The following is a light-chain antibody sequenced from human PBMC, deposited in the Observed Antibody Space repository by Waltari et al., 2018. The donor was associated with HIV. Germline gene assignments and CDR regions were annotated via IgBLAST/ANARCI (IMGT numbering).Light chain of an antibody. Sequence: QSALTQPASVSGSPGQSITISCTGSSSDVGRYNLVSWYQQHPGKAPKLMIYEGIKRTEGVANRFSGSKSGNTASLTISGLQAEDEADYYCCSYAGSSNWVFGGGTKLTVL. CDR3: CSYAGSSNWV. J-gene: IGLJ3*02. V-gene: IGLV2-23*01. CDR1: SSDVGRYNL. CDR2: EGI.